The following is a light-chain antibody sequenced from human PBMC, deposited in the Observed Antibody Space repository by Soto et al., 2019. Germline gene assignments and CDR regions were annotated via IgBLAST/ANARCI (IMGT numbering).Light chain of an antibody. V-gene: IGLV4-60*02. Sequence: QSVLTQSSSASASPGSSVKLTCTLSSGHSSYIIAWHQQQPGKAPRYLMKLEGSGSYNKGSGVPDRFSGSSSGADRYLTISNLQFEDEADYYCETWDFNTRVFGGGTKVTVL. CDR1: SGHSSYI. CDR2: LEGSGSY. J-gene: IGLJ3*02. CDR3: ETWDFNTRV.